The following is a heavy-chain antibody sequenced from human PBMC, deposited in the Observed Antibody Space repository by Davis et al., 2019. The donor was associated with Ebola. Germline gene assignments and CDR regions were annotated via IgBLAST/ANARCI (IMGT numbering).Heavy chain of an antibody. CDR1: GYTFTSYY. D-gene: IGHD2-21*02. CDR2: INPSGGST. CDR3: AREGGVYCGGDCLDY. J-gene: IGHJ4*02. V-gene: IGHV1-46*01. Sequence: AASVKVSCKASGYTFTSYYMHWVRQAPGQGLEWMGIINPSGGSTSYAQKLQGRVTMTRDTSTSTVYMELSSLRSEDTAVYYCAREGGVYCGGDCLDYWGQGTLVTVSS.